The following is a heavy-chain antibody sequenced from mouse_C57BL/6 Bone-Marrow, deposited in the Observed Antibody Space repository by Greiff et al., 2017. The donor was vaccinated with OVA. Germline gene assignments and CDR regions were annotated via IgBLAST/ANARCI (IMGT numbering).Heavy chain of an antibody. CDR1: GYTFTSYW. Sequence: VQLQQPGAELVKPGASVKMSCKASGYTFTSYWITWVKQRPGQGLEWIGDIYPGSGSTNYNEKFKSKATLTVDTSSSTAYMQRSSPSSEDSAVYYCARRPFYSNDDYGGQGTTLTVSS. CDR3: ARRPFYSNDDY. CDR2: IYPGSGST. D-gene: IGHD2-5*01. J-gene: IGHJ2*01. V-gene: IGHV1-55*01.